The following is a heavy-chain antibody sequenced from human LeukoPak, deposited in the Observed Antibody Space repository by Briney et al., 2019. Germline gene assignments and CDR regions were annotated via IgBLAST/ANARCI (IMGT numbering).Heavy chain of an antibody. CDR3: ARSVYTGGVFDN. CDR1: GFTFSSNS. J-gene: IGHJ4*02. Sequence: GGSLRLSCAASGFTFSSNSMNWVRQAPGKGLEWVSYISSTGGTIYYADSMKGRFTIPRDNAKNSLYLQMNSLRVEDTAVYYCARSVYTGGVFDNWGQGTLVTVSS. V-gene: IGHV3-48*04. D-gene: IGHD2-8*02. CDR2: ISSTGGTI.